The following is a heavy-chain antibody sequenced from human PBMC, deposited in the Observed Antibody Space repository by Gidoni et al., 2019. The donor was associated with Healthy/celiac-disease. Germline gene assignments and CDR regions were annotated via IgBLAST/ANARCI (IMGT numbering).Heavy chain of an antibody. V-gene: IGHV3-48*03. CDR3: ARVTYCSGGSCYSWIPRDFDY. CDR1: GFPFSLYE. J-gene: IGHJ4*02. CDR2: ISSSGSTI. Sequence: EVQLVESGGGLVHPGGSLRRSCAASGFPFSLYERNWLRQAPGKGLEWFSYISSSGSTIYYSDSVKGRFTISRDNAKNSLYLQMNSLRAEDTAVYYCARVTYCSGGSCYSWIPRDFDYWGQGTLVTVSS. D-gene: IGHD2-15*01.